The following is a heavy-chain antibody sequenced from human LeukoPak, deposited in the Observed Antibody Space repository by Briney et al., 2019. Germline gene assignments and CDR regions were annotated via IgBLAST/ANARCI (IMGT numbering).Heavy chain of an antibody. CDR2: ISYDGITK. CDR1: GFTFSSYA. J-gene: IGHJ4*02. CDR3: AREVRRAGLKWELHSPSDY. V-gene: IGHV3-30*07. Sequence: GRSLRLSCAASGFTFSSYAMHWVRQAPGKGLEWVAVISYDGITKYYADSVKGRFTFSRDNSKNTLYLQMNSLRAEDTAVYYCAREVRRAGLKWELHSPSDYWGQGTLVTVSS. D-gene: IGHD1-26*01.